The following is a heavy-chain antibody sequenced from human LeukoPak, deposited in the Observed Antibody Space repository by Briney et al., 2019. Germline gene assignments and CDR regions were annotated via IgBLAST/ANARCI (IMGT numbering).Heavy chain of an antibody. D-gene: IGHD1-26*01. Sequence: GGSLRLSCAASGFTFSSYAMTWVRRAPGKGLEWVSVISGSGSRTYYADSVKGRFTVSRDNSKNTVYLQMNSLRAEDTAVYYCAQDRGTVNAYYFDYWGQGTLVTVSS. CDR1: GFTFSSYA. J-gene: IGHJ4*02. CDR3: AQDRGTVNAYYFDY. CDR2: ISGSGSRT. V-gene: IGHV3-23*01.